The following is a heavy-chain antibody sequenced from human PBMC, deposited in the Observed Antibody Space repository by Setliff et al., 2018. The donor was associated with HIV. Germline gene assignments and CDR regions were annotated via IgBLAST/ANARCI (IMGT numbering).Heavy chain of an antibody. CDR2: IYYSGST. D-gene: IGHD6-13*01. J-gene: IGHJ6*03. Sequence: PSETLSLTCTVSGGSISSSRYYWGWIRQPPGKGLEWIGSIYYSGSTYANPSLKSRVTISVDTSKNQFSLNLSSVTAADTAVYYCVGSTIAAAVYYYYYYMDVWGKGTTVTVSS. CDR1: GGSISSSRYY. CDR3: VGSTIAAAVYYYYYYMDV. V-gene: IGHV4-39*01.